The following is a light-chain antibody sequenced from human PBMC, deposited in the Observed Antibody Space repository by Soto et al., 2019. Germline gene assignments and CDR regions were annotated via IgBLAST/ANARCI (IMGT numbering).Light chain of an antibody. V-gene: IGKV1-5*03. Sequence: DIQMTQSPSTLSASVGDRVTITCRASQSISGSLAWYQQKPGKAPKLLIYEAYNLKSGVPSRFSDSGSGTEYTLTLSSLQPDDSASYYCQQYNGYWTFGQGTRVEIK. CDR1: QSISGS. CDR3: QQYNGYWT. J-gene: IGKJ1*01. CDR2: EAY.